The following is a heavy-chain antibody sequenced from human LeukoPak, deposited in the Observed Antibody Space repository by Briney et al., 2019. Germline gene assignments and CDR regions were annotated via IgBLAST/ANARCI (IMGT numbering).Heavy chain of an antibody. V-gene: IGHV3-11*03. D-gene: IGHD6-13*01. CDR1: GFSFSSHW. J-gene: IGHJ4*02. CDR3: ARRRNSSSWYYFDY. CDR2: ISGSSTYT. Sequence: PGGSLRLSCAASGFSFSSHWMSWVRQAPGKGLEWVSYISGSSTYTNYADSVKGRFTISRDNAKNSLHLQMHSLRAEDTAAYYCARRRNSSSWYYFDYWGQGTLVTVSS.